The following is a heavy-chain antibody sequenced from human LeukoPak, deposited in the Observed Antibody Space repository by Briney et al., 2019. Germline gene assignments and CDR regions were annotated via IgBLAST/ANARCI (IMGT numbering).Heavy chain of an antibody. J-gene: IGHJ4*02. Sequence: SQTLSLTCTVSGGSISSGSYYWTWIRQPAGKGLEWIGRIYTRGSTNYNPSLKSRVTISVDTSKNQFSLKLSSVTAADTAVYYCARDRRILGATPAVTFFDYWGQGTLVTVSS. CDR3: ARDRRILGATPAVTFFDY. D-gene: IGHD1-26*01. CDR2: IYTRGST. V-gene: IGHV4-61*02. CDR1: GGSISSGSYY.